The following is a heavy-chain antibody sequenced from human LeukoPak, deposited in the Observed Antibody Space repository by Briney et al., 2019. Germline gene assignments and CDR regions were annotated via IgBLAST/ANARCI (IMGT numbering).Heavy chain of an antibody. J-gene: IGHJ4*02. CDR1: GFTFSTYE. CDR2: ISSSGSTI. CDR3: AKVAKYYYGSETYYFFEH. D-gene: IGHD3-10*01. Sequence: GGSLRLSCAASGFTFSTYEMNWVRQAPGKGLEWVSYISSSGSTIYYADSVEGRFTISRDNAKNSLYLQMSSLRVEDTAVYCCAKVAKYYYGSETYYFFEHWGQGTPVTASS. V-gene: IGHV3-48*03.